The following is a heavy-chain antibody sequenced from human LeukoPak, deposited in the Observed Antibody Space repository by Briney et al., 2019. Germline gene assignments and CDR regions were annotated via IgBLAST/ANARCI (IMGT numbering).Heavy chain of an antibody. V-gene: IGHV4-59*01. CDR3: ARGVYIAAAQYGY. Sequence: PSETLSLTCAVYGGSFSGYYWSWIRQPPGKGLEWIGYTYYSGTTNYNPSLKSRVTISVDTSKNQFSLKLSSVTAADTAVYYCARGVYIAAAQYGYWGQGTLVTVSS. J-gene: IGHJ4*02. CDR2: TYYSGTT. D-gene: IGHD6-13*01. CDR1: GGSFSGYY.